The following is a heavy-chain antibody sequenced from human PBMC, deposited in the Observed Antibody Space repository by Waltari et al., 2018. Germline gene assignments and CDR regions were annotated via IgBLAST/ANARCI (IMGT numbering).Heavy chain of an antibody. CDR1: GGSISSYY. CDR3: AREDYYGSGSYSRWYYYYYMDV. Sequence: QVQLQESGPGLVKPSETLSLTCTVSGGSISSYYWSWIRQPPGKGLEWIGYIYYSGSTNYNPSLTSRVTISVDTSKNQFSLKLSSVTAADTAVYYCAREDYYGSGSYSRWYYYYYMDVWGKGTTVTVSS. V-gene: IGHV4-59*01. D-gene: IGHD3-10*01. CDR2: IYYSGST. J-gene: IGHJ6*03.